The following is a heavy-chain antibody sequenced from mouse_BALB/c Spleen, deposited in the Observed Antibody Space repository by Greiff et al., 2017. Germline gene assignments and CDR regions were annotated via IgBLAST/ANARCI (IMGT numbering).Heavy chain of an antibody. CDR3: ARPLGAYYAMDY. D-gene: IGHD3-3*01. J-gene: IGHJ4*01. Sequence: VKLVESGPGLVAPSQSLSITCTVSGFSLTSYGVHWVRQPPGKGLEWLGVIWAGGSTNYNSALMSRLSISKDNSKSQVFLKMNSLQTDDTAMYYCARPLGAYYAMDYWGQGTSVTDSS. V-gene: IGHV2-9*02. CDR1: GFSLTSYG. CDR2: IWAGGST.